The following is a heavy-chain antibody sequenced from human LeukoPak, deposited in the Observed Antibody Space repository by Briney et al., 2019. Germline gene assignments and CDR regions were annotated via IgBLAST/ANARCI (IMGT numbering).Heavy chain of an antibody. Sequence: EASVKVSCKASGGTFSSYAISWVRQAPGEGLEWMGGIIPIFGTANYAQKFQGRVTITADESTSTAYMELSSLRSEDTAAYYCARETVVSRTGGFDYWGQGTLVTVSS. J-gene: IGHJ4*02. CDR3: ARETVVSRTGGFDY. CDR1: GGTFSSYA. V-gene: IGHV1-69*13. CDR2: IIPIFGTA. D-gene: IGHD4-23*01.